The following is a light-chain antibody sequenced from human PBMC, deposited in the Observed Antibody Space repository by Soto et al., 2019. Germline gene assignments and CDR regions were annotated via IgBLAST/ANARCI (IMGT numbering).Light chain of an antibody. Sequence: IQMTQSTCPLSASVPDRATITYRASQGISNGLGWYQQKSGKAPKRLIYSASSLQSGVPSRFSGSGSGTEFTLTISSLQPDDFATYYCLQHNSYLLTFGGGTKVDIK. CDR1: QGISNG. CDR2: SAS. CDR3: LQHNSYLLT. V-gene: IGKV1-17*01. J-gene: IGKJ4*01.